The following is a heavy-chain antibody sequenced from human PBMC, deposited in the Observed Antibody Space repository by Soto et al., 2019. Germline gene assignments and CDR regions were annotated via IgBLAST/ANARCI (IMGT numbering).Heavy chain of an antibody. CDR3: ATLVGATPSFDP. Sequence: SGKVSCKVSGYTLTELCMDWVRQGPGKGLEWMGRFDPEDGETIYAQKFQGRVTMTEDTSTDTAYMELSSLRSEDTAVYYCATLVGATPSFDPWGQRTLVTVS. D-gene: IGHD1-26*01. J-gene: IGHJ5*02. V-gene: IGHV1-24*01. CDR2: FDPEDGET. CDR1: GYTLTELC.